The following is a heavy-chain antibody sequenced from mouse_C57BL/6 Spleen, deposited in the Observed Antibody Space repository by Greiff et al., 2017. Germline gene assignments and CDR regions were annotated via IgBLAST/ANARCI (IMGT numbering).Heavy chain of an antibody. CDR1: GYTFTDYN. V-gene: IGHV1-22*01. CDR2: INPNNGGT. D-gene: IGHD2-1*01. J-gene: IGHJ3*01. Sequence: EVQLQESGPELVKPGASVKMSCKASGYTFTDYNMHWVKQSHGKSLEWIGYINPNNGGTSYNQKFKGKATLTVNKSSSTAYMELRSLTSEDSAVYYCAREGNYGNYGWFANWGQGTLVTVSA. CDR3: AREGNYGNYGWFAN.